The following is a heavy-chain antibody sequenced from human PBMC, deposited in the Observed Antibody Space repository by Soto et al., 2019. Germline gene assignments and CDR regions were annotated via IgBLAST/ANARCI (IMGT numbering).Heavy chain of an antibody. Sequence: QVQLQESGPGLVKPSGTLSLTCAVSSGSISSSNWWSWVRQPPGKGLAWIGEIYHSGSTNYTPSLKSRVTISVDKSKNEFSLKLSCVTAADTAVYYCARDLSSGYDFGAFDIWGQGTMVTVSS. CDR2: IYHSGST. CDR1: SGSISSSNW. D-gene: IGHD5-12*01. V-gene: IGHV4-4*02. CDR3: ARDLSSGYDFGAFDI. J-gene: IGHJ3*02.